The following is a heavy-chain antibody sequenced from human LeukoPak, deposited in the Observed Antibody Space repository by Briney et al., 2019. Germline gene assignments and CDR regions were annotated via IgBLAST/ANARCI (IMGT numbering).Heavy chain of an antibody. CDR1: GFTFSSYA. Sequence: PGGSLRLSCAASGFTFSSYAMSWVRQAPGKGLEWASAISGSGGSTYYADSVKGRFTISRDNSKNTLYLQMNSLRAEDTAVYYCAKSDHGFWYFDLWGRGTLVTVSS. D-gene: IGHD1-14*01. V-gene: IGHV3-23*01. J-gene: IGHJ2*01. CDR3: AKSDHGFWYFDL. CDR2: ISGSGGST.